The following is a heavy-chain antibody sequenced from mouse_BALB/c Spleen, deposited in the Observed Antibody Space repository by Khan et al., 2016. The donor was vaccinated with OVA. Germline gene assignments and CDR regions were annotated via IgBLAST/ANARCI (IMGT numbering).Heavy chain of an antibody. Sequence: EVELVESGGGLVQPGGSLTLSCAASGFTFSSYGMSWVRQTPDKRLELVATINSNGGSTYYPDSVKGRFTISRDNAKNTLYLQMSSLKSEDTAMYYGARMARTINWSQGTTLTVSS. CDR1: GFTFSSYG. CDR2: INSNGGST. V-gene: IGHV5-6-3*01. J-gene: IGHJ2*01. CDR3: ARMARTIN.